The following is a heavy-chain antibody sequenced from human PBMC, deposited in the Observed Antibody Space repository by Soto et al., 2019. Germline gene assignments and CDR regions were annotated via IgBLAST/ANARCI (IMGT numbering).Heavy chain of an antibody. V-gene: IGHV4-34*01. J-gene: IGHJ4*02. Sequence: SETLSLTCVVYGGSFSGYSWSWIRQPPGKGLEWIGETNESGGTNYNASLKSRVTISIDTSKKQFSLNLRSVTAADTAVYYCARGGDYEGWGQGTLVTVSS. CDR1: GGSFSGYS. D-gene: IGHD4-17*01. CDR3: ARGGDYEG. CDR2: TNESGGT.